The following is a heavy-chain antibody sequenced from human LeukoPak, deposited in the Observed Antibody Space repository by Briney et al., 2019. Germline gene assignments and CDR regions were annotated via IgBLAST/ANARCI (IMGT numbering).Heavy chain of an antibody. V-gene: IGHV3-48*03. J-gene: IGHJ4*02. D-gene: IGHD2-15*01. CDR2: ISSSGSTI. CDR3: ARDQLLLNPDYFDY. Sequence: GGSLRLSCAASGFTFSSYEMNWVRQAPGKGLEWVSYISSSGSTIYYADSVKGRFTISRDNAKNSLYLQMNSLRAEDTAVYYCARDQLLLNPDYFDYWGQRTLVTVSS. CDR1: GFTFSSYE.